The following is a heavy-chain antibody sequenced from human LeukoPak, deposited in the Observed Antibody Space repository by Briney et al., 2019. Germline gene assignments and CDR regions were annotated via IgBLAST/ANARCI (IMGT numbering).Heavy chain of an antibody. D-gene: IGHD5-12*01. CDR1: GLTLSSNY. Sequence: PGGSLRLSCVASGLTLSSNYMSWVRQAPGRGLEWVSVIYSGGSSYYADSVKGRFTVSRDTSKNTLYLQMNSLRAEDTAVYYCATRPDGNDVPYFDYWGQGTLVTVSS. CDR3: ATRPDGNDVPYFDY. J-gene: IGHJ4*02. CDR2: IYSGGSS. V-gene: IGHV3-66*01.